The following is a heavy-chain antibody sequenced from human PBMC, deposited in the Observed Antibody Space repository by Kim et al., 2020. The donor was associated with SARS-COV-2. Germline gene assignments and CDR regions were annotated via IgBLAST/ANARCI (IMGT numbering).Heavy chain of an antibody. CDR1: GVTFSDSP. CDR2: IIPMFETP. V-gene: IGHV1-69*13. Sequence: SVKVSCKASGVTFSDSPFNWVRQAPGQGLEWVGRIIPMFETPDYGLNVQDRVTITPDESTKTAYMELTRLTSEDTAVYYCTTYVDYSTGVAHWGQGTRLTVSS. J-gene: IGHJ4*02. CDR3: TTYVDYSTGVAH. D-gene: IGHD4-17*01.